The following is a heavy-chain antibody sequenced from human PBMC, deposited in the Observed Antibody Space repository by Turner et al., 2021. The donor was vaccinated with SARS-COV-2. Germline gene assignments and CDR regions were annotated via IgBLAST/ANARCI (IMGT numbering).Heavy chain of an antibody. D-gene: IGHD3-22*01. J-gene: IGHJ5*02. V-gene: IGHV4-34*01. CDR1: GGSFSGYY. CDR3: ARPTSLRYDSSGYHWFDP. Sequence: QVQLHQWGAGLLKPSETLSLTCAVYGGSFSGYYWSWIRQPPGKGLEWVGEINHSGSTYYNPSLKSRVTISLDTSRNQFSLKLSSVTAADTAVYYCARPTSLRYDSSGYHWFDPWGQGTLVTVSS. CDR2: INHSGST.